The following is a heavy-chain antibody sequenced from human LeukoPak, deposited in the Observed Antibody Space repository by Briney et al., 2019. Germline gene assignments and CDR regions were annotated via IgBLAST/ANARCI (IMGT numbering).Heavy chain of an antibody. D-gene: IGHD7-27*01. V-gene: IGHV3-48*03. Sequence: GGSLRLSCAASGFTFSSYEMNWVRQAPGKGLEWVSYISSSGSTIYYADSVKGRFTISRDNAKNSLCLQMNSLKTEDTAVYYCTTGGLLTFDYWGQGTLVTVSS. CDR1: GFTFSSYE. CDR3: TTGGLLTFDY. CDR2: ISSSGSTI. J-gene: IGHJ4*02.